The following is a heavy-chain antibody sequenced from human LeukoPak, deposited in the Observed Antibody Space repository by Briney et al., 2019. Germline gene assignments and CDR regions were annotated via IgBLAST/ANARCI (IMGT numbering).Heavy chain of an antibody. CDR3: AKVGSIVGATGGGY. CDR2: IIGSGGST. V-gene: IGHV3-23*01. CDR1: GFTFSSYA. D-gene: IGHD1-26*01. J-gene: IGHJ4*02. Sequence: GGSLRLSWAASGFTFSSYAMSGFGQAPGKGLEWVSAIIGSGGSTYYADSVKGRFTISRDNSKNTLYLQMNSLRAEDTAVYYCAKVGSIVGATGGGYWGQGTLVTVSS.